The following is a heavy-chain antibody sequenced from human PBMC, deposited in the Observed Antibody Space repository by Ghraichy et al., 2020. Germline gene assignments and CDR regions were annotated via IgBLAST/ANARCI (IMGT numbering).Heavy chain of an antibody. CDR2: ISYDENNK. V-gene: IGHV3-30*18. D-gene: IGHD2-2*01. J-gene: IGHJ6*02. CDR3: AKESVATSMRVAYYYGMDV. Sequence: GGSLRLSCAVSGFTFSTFGMHWVRQAPGKGLEWVAVISYDENNKYYADSVKGRFTISRDNSKNTLYLQMSSLGAEDTAVYYCAKESVATSMRVAYYYGMDVWGQGTTVTVSS. CDR1: GFTFSTFG.